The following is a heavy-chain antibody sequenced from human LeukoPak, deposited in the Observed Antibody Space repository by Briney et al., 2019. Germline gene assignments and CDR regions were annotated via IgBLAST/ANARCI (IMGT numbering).Heavy chain of an antibody. V-gene: IGHV4-39*01. CDR1: GGSISSGDYY. CDR2: ISYSGNT. J-gene: IGHJ4*02. Sequence: SETLSLTCTVSGGSISSGDYYWSWIRQPPGKGLEWIGSISYSGNTYHNPSLQSRVTISVDTSKSQFSLKLSSVTAADTAVYYCARIKTGTIDYWGQGTLVTVSS. CDR3: ARIKTGTIDY. D-gene: IGHD1-7*01.